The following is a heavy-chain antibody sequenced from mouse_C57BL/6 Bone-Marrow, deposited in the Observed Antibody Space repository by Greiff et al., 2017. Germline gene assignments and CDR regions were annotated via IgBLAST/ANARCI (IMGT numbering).Heavy chain of an antibody. J-gene: IGHJ3*01. D-gene: IGHD1-1*01. V-gene: IGHV14-2*01. CDR2: IDPEDGET. CDR1: GFNIKDYY. CDR3: ANALRSWFDY. Sequence: VQLQQPGAELVKPGASVKLSCKASGFNIKDYYMHWVKQRTEQGLEWIGRIDPEDGETKYATKFQGKATITADTSSNTAYLQLSSLTSEDTAVYSCANALRSWFDYWGRGTLVTVSA.